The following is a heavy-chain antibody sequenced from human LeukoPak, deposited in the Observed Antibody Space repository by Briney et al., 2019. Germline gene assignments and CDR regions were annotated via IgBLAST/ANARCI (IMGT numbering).Heavy chain of an antibody. CDR2: IYPGDSDT. CDR3: ARQGYYGSGSYYTSEHFDY. CDR1: GYSFTSYW. J-gene: IGHJ4*02. D-gene: IGHD3-10*01. Sequence: GESLKISCKGSGYSFTSYWIGWVRQMPGKGLEWMGIIYPGDSDTRYSPSFQGQVTISADKSISTAYLQWSSLKASDTAMYYCARQGYYGSGSYYTSEHFDYWGQGTLVTVSS. V-gene: IGHV5-51*01.